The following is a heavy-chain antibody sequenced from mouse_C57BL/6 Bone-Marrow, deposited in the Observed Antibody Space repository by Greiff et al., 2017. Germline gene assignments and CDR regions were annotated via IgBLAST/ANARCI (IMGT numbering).Heavy chain of an antibody. CDR3: ARGGYYYGSRGYAMDY. Sequence: VQLQQPGAELVKPGASVKMSCKASGYTFTSYWITWVKQRPGQGLEWIGDIYPGSGSTNYTEKFKSKATLTVDTSSSTAYLQLSSLTSEDSAVSTCARGGYYYGSRGYAMDYWGQGTSVTVSS. CDR2: IYPGSGST. D-gene: IGHD1-1*01. J-gene: IGHJ4*01. V-gene: IGHV1-55*01. CDR1: GYTFTSYW.